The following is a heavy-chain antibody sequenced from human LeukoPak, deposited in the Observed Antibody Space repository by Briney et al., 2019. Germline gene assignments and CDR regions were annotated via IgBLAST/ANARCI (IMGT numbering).Heavy chain of an antibody. D-gene: IGHD6-13*01. CDR1: GGSISSSIYS. Sequence: SETLSLTCTVSGGSISSSIYSWGWIRQPPGKGLEWIGSIYYSGSTYYNPSLKSRVTISVDTSKNPFSLKLSSVTAADTAVYYCARPSSAAGPFDYWGQGTLVTVSS. CDR3: ARPSSAAGPFDY. CDR2: IYYSGST. J-gene: IGHJ4*02. V-gene: IGHV4-39*01.